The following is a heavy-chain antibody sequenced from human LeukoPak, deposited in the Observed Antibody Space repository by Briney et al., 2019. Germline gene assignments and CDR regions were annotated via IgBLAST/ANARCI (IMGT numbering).Heavy chain of an antibody. J-gene: IGHJ4*02. Sequence: GGSLRLSCAASGFTFSIYVMSWVRQAPGKGLEWVSTISGGTSGTHYADSVRGRFTISRDNSKNTLYLQLNSLRAEDTAVYYCASGYCSSTSCYRGVGYWGQGTLVTVSS. CDR3: ASGYCSSTSCYRGVGY. D-gene: IGHD2-2*02. CDR1: GFTFSIYV. CDR2: ISGGTSGT. V-gene: IGHV3-23*01.